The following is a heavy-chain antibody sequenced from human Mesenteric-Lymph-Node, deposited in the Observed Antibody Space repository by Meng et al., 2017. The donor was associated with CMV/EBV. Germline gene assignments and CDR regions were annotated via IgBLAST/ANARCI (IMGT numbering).Heavy chain of an antibody. D-gene: IGHD2-2*01. CDR2: INHSGST. V-gene: IGHV4-34*01. J-gene: IGHJ4*02. CDR3: ARARCSSTSCYLWEYYFDY. Sequence: GSLRLSCAVYGGSFSGYYWSWIRQPPGKGLEWIGEINHSGSTNYNPSLLSRVTISLDTTKNQVSLKLSSVTAADTAVYYCARARCSSTSCYLWEYYFDYWGQGTLVTVSS. CDR1: GGSFSGYY.